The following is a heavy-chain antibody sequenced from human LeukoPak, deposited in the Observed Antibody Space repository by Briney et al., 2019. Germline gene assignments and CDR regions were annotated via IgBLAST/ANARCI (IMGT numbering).Heavy chain of an antibody. Sequence: SETLSLTCTVSGGSISSYYWSWIRQPPGKGLEWIGSIYYSGSTYYNPSLKNRVTISVDTSKNQFSLKLSSVTAADTAVYYCARRSPNTAIYYYFDYWGQGTLVTVSS. CDR2: IYYSGST. CDR1: GGSISSYY. CDR3: ARRSPNTAIYYYFDY. D-gene: IGHD5-18*01. J-gene: IGHJ4*02. V-gene: IGHV4-39*01.